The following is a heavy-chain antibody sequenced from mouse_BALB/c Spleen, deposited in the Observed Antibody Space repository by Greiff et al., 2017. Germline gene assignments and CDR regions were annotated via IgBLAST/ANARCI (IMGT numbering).Heavy chain of an antibody. CDR1: GYSITSYYA. J-gene: IGHJ3*01. CDR3: AREGAYYGNYVFAY. CDR2: ISYSGST. Sequence: VQLKESGPGLVKPSQSLSLTCTVTGYSITSYYAWNWIRQLPGNKLEWMGYISYSGSTSYNPALKSRISITRDTSKNQFFLQLNSVTTEDTATYYCAREGAYYGNYVFAYWGQGTLVTVSA. D-gene: IGHD2-10*01. V-gene: IGHV3-2*02.